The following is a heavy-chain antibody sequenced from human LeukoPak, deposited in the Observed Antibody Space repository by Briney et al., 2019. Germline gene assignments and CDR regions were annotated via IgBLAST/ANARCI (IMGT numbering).Heavy chain of an antibody. CDR1: GFTLNSYS. V-gene: IGHV3-21*01. CDR2: ISDISSYI. J-gene: IGHJ6*04. D-gene: IGHD6-19*01. CDR3: AREAVYSSGWYFYTGLDV. Sequence: PGGPLRLSCAASGFTLNSYSMHWVRQAPAKGREGVASISDISSYIYYADSVKGRFTFSRDNAKNSLYLQMNSLRAEDTGLYYCAREAVYSSGWYFYTGLDVWGEGTTVTVSS.